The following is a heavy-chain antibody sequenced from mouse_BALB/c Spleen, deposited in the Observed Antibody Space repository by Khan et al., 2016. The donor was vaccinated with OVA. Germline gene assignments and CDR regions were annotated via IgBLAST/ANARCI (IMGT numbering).Heavy chain of an antibody. V-gene: IGHV2-6-5*01. CDR1: GFSLTDYG. J-gene: IGHJ4*01. CDR2: IWGGGST. Sequence: QVQLQQSGPGLVAPSQSLSITCTVSGFSLTDYGVSWIRQPPGKGLEWLGVIWGGGSTYYNSVLKSRLCICKDKSKSQVFLKMNSMQTDDTAMDYYAKGRWSYYYALDYWGQGTSVTVSS. CDR3: AKGRWSYYYALDY.